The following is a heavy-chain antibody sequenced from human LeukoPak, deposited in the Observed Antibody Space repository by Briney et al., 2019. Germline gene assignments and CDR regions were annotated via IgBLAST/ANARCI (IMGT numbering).Heavy chain of an antibody. V-gene: IGHV5-51*01. CDR2: IYPGDSDT. D-gene: IGHD3-3*01. CDR3: ARRPSYDFWSGYYGVDGLDV. Sequence: KDGESLKISCKTSGYSFVSHWIVWVRQMPGKGLEWLGIIYPGDSDTRYSPSFQGQVTISADKSISTAYLHWSSLRASDTAMYYCARRPSYDFWSGYYGVDGLDVWGQGTMVTVSS. J-gene: IGHJ3*01. CDR1: GYSFVSHW.